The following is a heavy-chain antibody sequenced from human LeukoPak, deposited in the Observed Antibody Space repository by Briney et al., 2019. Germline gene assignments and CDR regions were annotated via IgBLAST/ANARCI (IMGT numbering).Heavy chain of an antibody. CDR3: ARGWELDP. V-gene: IGHV4-38-2*02. CDR1: GYSISSGYY. D-gene: IGHD1-26*01. J-gene: IGHJ5*02. Sequence: PSETLSLTCTVSGYSISSGYYWGWIRQPPGKGLEWIGSIYHSGSTYYNPSLKCRVTISVDTSKNQFSLKLSSVTAADTAVYYCARGWELDPWGQGTLVTVSS. CDR2: IYHSGST.